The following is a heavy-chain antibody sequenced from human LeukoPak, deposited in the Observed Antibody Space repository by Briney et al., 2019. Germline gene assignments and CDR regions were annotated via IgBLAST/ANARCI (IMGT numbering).Heavy chain of an antibody. V-gene: IGHV3-11*01. D-gene: IGHD3-3*01. CDR2: ISSSGSTI. Sequence: PGGSLRLSCAASGFTFSDYYMSWIRQAPGKGLEWVSYISSSGSTIYYADSVKGRFTISRDNAKNSLYLQMNSLRAEDTAVYYCARTGSVSAITIFGVVMYPGTYYFDYWGQGTLVTVSS. J-gene: IGHJ4*02. CDR1: GFTFSDYY. CDR3: ARTGSVSAITIFGVVMYPGTYYFDY.